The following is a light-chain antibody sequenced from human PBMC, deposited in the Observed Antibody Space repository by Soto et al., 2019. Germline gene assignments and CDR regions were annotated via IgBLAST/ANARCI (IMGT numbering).Light chain of an antibody. CDR2: AAS. CDR3: QQYGSSSYT. Sequence: DIGLTQSPGTLSLSPGERATLSCRASQSISSSYLAWYQQKPGQAPRLLIYAASSRTTCITARFSGSGSGPDCTVTISRLEPEDLAVYYCQQYGSSSYTFGQGTQLEIK. V-gene: IGKV3-20*01. J-gene: IGKJ2*01. CDR1: QSISSSY.